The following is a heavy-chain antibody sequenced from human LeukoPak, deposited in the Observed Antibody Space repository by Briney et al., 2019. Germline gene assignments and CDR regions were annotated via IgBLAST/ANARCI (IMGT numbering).Heavy chain of an antibody. V-gene: IGHV4-4*07. Sequence: SETLSLTRTVSGGSISSYHWSWIRQPAAKGLEWIGRIYTSGSTNYNPSLKSRVTMSVDKSKRQFSLKLSSVTAADTAVYYCARGARDGYNYWNDYWGQGTLVSVSS. J-gene: IGHJ4*02. CDR2: IYTSGST. CDR3: ARGARDGYNYWNDY. CDR1: GGSISSYH. D-gene: IGHD5-24*01.